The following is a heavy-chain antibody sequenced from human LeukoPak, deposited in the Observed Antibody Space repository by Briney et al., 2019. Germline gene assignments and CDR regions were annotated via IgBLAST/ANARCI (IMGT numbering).Heavy chain of an antibody. D-gene: IGHD3-10*01. CDR2: ISYTGST. CDR1: GGSFSPYF. V-gene: IGHV4-59*01. CDR3: ARDDYRGVTNFDP. J-gene: IGHJ5*02. Sequence: SETLSLTCTVYGGSFSPYFWSWFRQPPGKGLEWTGYISYTGSTIYSPSLKSRVTISVDTSKNQFSLQLTSVTAADTAVYYCARDDYRGVTNFDPWGQGTLVTVSS.